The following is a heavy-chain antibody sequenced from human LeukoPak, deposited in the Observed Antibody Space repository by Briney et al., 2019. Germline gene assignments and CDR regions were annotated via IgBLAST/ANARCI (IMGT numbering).Heavy chain of an antibody. V-gene: IGHV3-15*01. D-gene: IGHD3-10*02. CDR3: TAALFGEPANFDY. CDR2: IKSKTDGGTT. CDR1: GFTFSNAW. J-gene: IGHJ4*02. Sequence: GGSLRLSCAASGFTFSNAWMSWVRQAPGKGLEWVGRIKSKTDGGTTDYAAPVKGRFTISRDDSKNTLYLQMNSLKTEDTAVYYCTAALFGEPANFDYLAREPWSPSPQ.